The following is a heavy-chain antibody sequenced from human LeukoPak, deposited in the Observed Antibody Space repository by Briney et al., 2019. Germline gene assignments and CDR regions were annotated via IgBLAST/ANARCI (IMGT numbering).Heavy chain of an antibody. V-gene: IGHV1-3*01. CDR2: INAGNGNT. J-gene: IGHJ4*02. CDR3: ARGAEVHYDILTGYQPFDY. Sequence: ASVKVSCKASGYTFTSYAMHWVRQAPGQRLEWMGWINAGNGNTKYSQKFQGRVTITRDTSASTAYMELSSLRSEGTAVYYCARGAEVHYDILTGYQPFDYWGQGTLVTVSS. CDR1: GYTFTSYA. D-gene: IGHD3-9*01.